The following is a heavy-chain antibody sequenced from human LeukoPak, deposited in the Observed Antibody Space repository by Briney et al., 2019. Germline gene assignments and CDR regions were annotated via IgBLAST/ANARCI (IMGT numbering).Heavy chain of an antibody. CDR3: ASDIVVVIGGVY. CDR1: GFTFSSYA. D-gene: IGHD2-21*01. CDR2: ISYDGSNK. V-gene: IGHV3-30-3*01. Sequence: PGGSLRLSCAASGFTFSSYAMHWVRQAPGKGLEWVAVISYDGSNKYYADSVKGRFTISRDNSKNTLYLQMNSLRAEDTAVYYCASDIVVVIGGVYWGQGTLVTVSS. J-gene: IGHJ4*02.